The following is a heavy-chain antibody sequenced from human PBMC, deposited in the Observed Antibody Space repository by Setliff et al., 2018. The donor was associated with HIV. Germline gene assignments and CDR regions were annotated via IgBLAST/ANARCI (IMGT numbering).Heavy chain of an antibody. CDR3: AASTEMVTFGYSYYYMDV. V-gene: IGHV1-69*13. CDR2: IIPIFDTS. D-gene: IGHD3-16*01. J-gene: IGHJ6*03. CDR1: GGTFSSYA. Sequence: ASVKVSCKASGGTFSSYAISWVRQAPGQGLEWMGGIIPIFDTSNYAQKFQGRVTITADESTSTVYMEMSSLRSEDTAVYYCAASTEMVTFGYSYYYMDVWGKGTTVTVSS.